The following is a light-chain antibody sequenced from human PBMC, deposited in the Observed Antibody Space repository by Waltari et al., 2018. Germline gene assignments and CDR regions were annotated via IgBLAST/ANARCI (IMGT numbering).Light chain of an antibody. CDR1: ARVLYRGNNFNY. CDR2: WAS. CDR3: HQYLFTPPT. J-gene: IGKJ4*01. Sequence: IVMTQSPDSLTVSLVERATINSNSHARVLYRGNNFNYLAWYQKRAGQPPKFLFYWASTREPGVPDRFRASGSGTDFTLTISSLQAEDVAVYYCHQYLFTPPTFGGGTKVEI. V-gene: IGKV4-1*01.